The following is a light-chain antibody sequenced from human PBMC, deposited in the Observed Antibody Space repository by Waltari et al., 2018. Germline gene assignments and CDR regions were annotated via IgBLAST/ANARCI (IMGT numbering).Light chain of an antibody. CDR1: NNDIGGHNH. V-gene: IGLV2-14*01. J-gene: IGLJ2*01. CDR2: EVS. CDR3: SSCTSSNTVI. Sequence: SALTQAASVSGFPGQPITLSCTGTNNDIGGHNHLPLYQQSPGKAPKLLIYEVSLRPSAVSSRFSGSKSGNTASLTISGLQADDEADYYCSSCTSSNTVIFGGGTKVTVL.